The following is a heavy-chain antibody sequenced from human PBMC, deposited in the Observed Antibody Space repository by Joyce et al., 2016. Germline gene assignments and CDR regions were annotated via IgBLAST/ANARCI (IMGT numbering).Heavy chain of an antibody. CDR3: ASPATADSYFYRMDV. V-gene: IGHV1-69*01. Sequence: QVQLVQSGAEVKKPGSSVKVSCKASGGTFSSLAISWVRQAPGQGLVWMGGIIPIVATANYAQKLQGRVTITADESTSTAYMELSSLRSEETAVYYCASPATADSYFYRMDVWGQGTTVTVSS. CDR1: GGTFSSLA. J-gene: IGHJ6*02. D-gene: IGHD2-21*01. CDR2: IIPIVATA.